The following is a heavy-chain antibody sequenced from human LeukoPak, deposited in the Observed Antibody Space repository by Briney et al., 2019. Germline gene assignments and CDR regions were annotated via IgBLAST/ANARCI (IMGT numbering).Heavy chain of an antibody. CDR2: IRYDGSNK. CDR1: GFTFSSYG. J-gene: IGHJ4*02. CDR3: AKIGVGATSGDYFDY. D-gene: IGHD1-26*01. V-gene: IGHV3-30*02. Sequence: GGSLRLSCAASGFTFSSYGMHWVRQAPGKGLEWVAFIRYDGSNKYYADSVKGRFTISRDNSKNTLYLQMNSLRAEDTAVYYCAKIGVGATSGDYFDYWGQGTLVTVSS.